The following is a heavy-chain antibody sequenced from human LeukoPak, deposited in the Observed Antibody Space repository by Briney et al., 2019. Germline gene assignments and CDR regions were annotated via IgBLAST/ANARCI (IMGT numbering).Heavy chain of an antibody. Sequence: ASVKVSCKASGGTFSSYAISWVRQAPGQGLEWMGGIIPIFGTANYAQKFQGRVTITADESTSTAYMELSSLRSEDTAVYYCARAPSALLVTDEYYFDYWGQGTLVIVSS. D-gene: IGHD3-9*01. J-gene: IGHJ4*02. CDR3: ARAPSALLVTDEYYFDY. V-gene: IGHV1-69*13. CDR1: GGTFSSYA. CDR2: IIPIFGTA.